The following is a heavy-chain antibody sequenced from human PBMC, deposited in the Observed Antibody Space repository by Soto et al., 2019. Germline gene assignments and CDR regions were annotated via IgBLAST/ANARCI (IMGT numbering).Heavy chain of an antibody. D-gene: IGHD4-17*01. Sequence: EVQVVESGGGLIQPGGSLRLSCAASGFTVSSNYMTWVRQSPGKGLEWVSFISYDGGKTDYVDSVRGRFTISRDNSNNILYLQMRSLRAEDTAVYFCAREVRANLNDFGDYEWFDPWGQGTLVTVSS. V-gene: IGHV3-66*03. CDR1: GFTVSSNY. CDR2: ISYDGGKT. CDR3: AREVRANLNDFGDYEWFDP. J-gene: IGHJ5*02.